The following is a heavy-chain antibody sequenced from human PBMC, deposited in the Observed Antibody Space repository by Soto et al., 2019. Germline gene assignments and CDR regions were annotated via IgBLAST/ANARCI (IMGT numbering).Heavy chain of an antibody. CDR1: GGAISDARFY. CDR2: IYYTGTT. CDR3: ARQKWEQPKWFDP. J-gene: IGHJ5*02. V-gene: IGHV4-39*01. Sequence: QLQLQESGPGLVKPSETLSLTCSLSGGAISDARFYWGWIRQSPGRGLEWIGSIYYTGTTFFNPSIQSRVTTSVDTSENQFSLKLYSVTAADTALYFCARQKWEQPKWFDPWGQGTLVIVSP. D-gene: IGHD1-26*01.